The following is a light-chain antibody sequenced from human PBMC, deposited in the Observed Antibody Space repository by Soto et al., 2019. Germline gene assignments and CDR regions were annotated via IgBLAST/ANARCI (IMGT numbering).Light chain of an antibody. V-gene: IGKV3-20*01. J-gene: IGKJ1*01. CDR1: QSVSSSY. Sequence: EIVLTQSPGTLSLSPGERATFSCRASQSVSSSYIAWYQQKRGQAPRRLIYGASIRATGIPDRFSGSGSGTDFTLTISRLELEDFALYYWQQYHTSPLAFGQGTKVESK. CDR2: GAS. CDR3: QQYHTSPLA.